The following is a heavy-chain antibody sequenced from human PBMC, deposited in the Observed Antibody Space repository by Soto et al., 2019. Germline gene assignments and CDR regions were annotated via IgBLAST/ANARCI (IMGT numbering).Heavy chain of an antibody. CDR3: ATLNYDFWNAMSPNAP. V-gene: IGHV3-23*01. D-gene: IGHD3-3*01. CDR2: ISGSGGST. CDR1: GFTFSSYA. Sequence: EVQLLESGGGLVQPGGSLRLSCAASGFTFSSYAMSWVRQAPGKGLEWVSAISGSGGSTYYADSVKGRFTISRDNSKNTLYLQMNSLKTEDTAVYYCATLNYDFWNAMSPNAPGGQGTLVTVSS. J-gene: IGHJ5*02.